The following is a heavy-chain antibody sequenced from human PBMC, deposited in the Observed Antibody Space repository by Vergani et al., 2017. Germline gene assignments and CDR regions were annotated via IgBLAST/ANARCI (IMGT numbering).Heavy chain of an antibody. CDR1: GYSFTSYW. D-gene: IGHD3-22*01. CDR3: ARSFTMIPEPFDY. CDR2: IYPGDSDT. Sequence: EVQLMQSGAEVKKPGESLKISCKGSGYSFTSYWIGWVGQMPGKGLEWMGIIYPGDSDTRYSPSFQGQVTISADKSISTAYLPWSSLKASDIAMYYCARSFTMIPEPFDYWGQGTLVTVSS. V-gene: IGHV5-51*01. J-gene: IGHJ4*02.